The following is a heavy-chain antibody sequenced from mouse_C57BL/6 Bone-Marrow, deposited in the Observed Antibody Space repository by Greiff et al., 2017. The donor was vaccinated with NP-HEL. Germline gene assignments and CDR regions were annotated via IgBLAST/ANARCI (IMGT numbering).Heavy chain of an antibody. CDR1: GYAFTNYL. V-gene: IGHV1-54*01. CDR3: TSRDSSGSYYFDY. J-gene: IGHJ2*01. CDR2: INPGSGGT. D-gene: IGHD3-2*01. Sequence: VQLQQSGAELVRPGTSVKVSCKASGYAFTNYLIEWVKQRPGQGLEWIGVINPGSGGTTYNEKFKGKATLTADKSSSTAYMQLSSLTSEDSAVYFCTSRDSSGSYYFDYWGQGTTLTVSS.